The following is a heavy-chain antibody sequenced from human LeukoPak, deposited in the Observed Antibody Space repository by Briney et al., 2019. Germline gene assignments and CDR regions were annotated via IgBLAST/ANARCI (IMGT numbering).Heavy chain of an antibody. CDR2: INPNTGNP. D-gene: IGHD3-16*01. Sequence: ASVKVSCKASGYTFTNYALNWVRQAPGQGLEWMGWINPNTGNPTYAQGFTRRFVSSLDTSVGTAYLQISSLKPEDTAVYYCTRDGWGYCANTNCFDYWGQGTLVTVSS. J-gene: IGHJ4*02. CDR3: TRDGWGYCANTNCFDY. CDR1: GYTFTNYA. V-gene: IGHV7-4-1*02.